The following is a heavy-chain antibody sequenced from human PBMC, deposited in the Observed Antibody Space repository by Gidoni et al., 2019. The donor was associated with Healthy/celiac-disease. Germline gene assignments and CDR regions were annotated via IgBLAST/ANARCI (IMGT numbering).Heavy chain of an antibody. CDR2: INPSGGST. J-gene: IGHJ5*02. CDR3: ARPPRYCSSTSCFGWFDP. V-gene: IGHV1-46*01. Sequence: QVQLVQSGAEVKKPGASVKVSCKASGYTFTRYYMHWVRQAPGQGLEWMGIINPSGGSTSYAQKFQGRVTMTRDTSTSTVYMELSSLRSEDTAVYYCARPPRYCSSTSCFGWFDPWGQGTLVTVSS. D-gene: IGHD2-2*01. CDR1: GYTFTRYY.